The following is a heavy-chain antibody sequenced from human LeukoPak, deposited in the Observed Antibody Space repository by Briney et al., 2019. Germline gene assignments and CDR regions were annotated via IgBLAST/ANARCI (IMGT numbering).Heavy chain of an antibody. Sequence: GGSLRLSCAASGFTFSSYAMSWVRQAPGKGLEWVSAISGSGGNTYYADSVKGRFTISRDNSKNTLYLQMNSLRAEDTAVYYCAKAPSAYYTSFDYWGQGTLVTVSS. CDR1: GFTFSSYA. V-gene: IGHV3-23*01. CDR2: ISGSGGNT. J-gene: IGHJ4*02. D-gene: IGHD3-3*01. CDR3: AKAPSAYYTSFDY.